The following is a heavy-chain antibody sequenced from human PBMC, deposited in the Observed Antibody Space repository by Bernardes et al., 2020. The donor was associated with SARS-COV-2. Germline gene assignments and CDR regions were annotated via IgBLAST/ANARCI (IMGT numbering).Heavy chain of an antibody. Sequence: SETLSLTCTVSGGSISSYYWSWIRQPAGKGLEWIGRIYTSGSTNYNPSLKSRVTMSVDTSKNQFSLKLSSVTAADTAVYYCAREWWSCTNGVCYDQNYYYGMDVWGQGTTV. CDR1: GGSISSYY. CDR3: AREWWSCTNGVCYDQNYYYGMDV. J-gene: IGHJ6*02. CDR2: IYTSGST. V-gene: IGHV4-4*07. D-gene: IGHD2-8*01.